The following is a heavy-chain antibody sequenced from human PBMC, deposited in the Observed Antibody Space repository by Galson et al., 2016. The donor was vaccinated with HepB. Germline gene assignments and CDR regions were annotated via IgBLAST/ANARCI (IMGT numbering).Heavy chain of an antibody. CDR3: ARAAGDYGNDGFPNFDY. V-gene: IGHV3-23*01. CDR1: GFTFSSYA. Sequence: SLRLSCAASGFTFSSYAMNWVRQAPGKGLEWVSGISGSGGSTYYADSVKGRFTISRDNSKNTLFLQMNSLRDEDTAVYFCARAAGDYGNDGFPNFDYWGQGTLVTVSS. CDR2: ISGSGGST. D-gene: IGHD4-17*01. J-gene: IGHJ4*02.